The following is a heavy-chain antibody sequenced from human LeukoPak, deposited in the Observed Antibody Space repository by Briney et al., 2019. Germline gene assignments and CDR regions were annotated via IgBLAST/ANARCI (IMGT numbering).Heavy chain of an antibody. Sequence: PSETLSLTCAFYGGSISDYYWSWIRQPPGKGLEWIGEIYHSGSTDYNPSLKSRVTISVDTSKNQLSLKLTSVTAADTAVYYCARGIAVAGPQLSPNYYYYYGMDVWGQGTTVTVSS. CDR3: ARGIAVAGPQLSPNYYYYYGMDV. CDR2: IYHSGST. CDR1: GGSISDYY. D-gene: IGHD6-19*01. J-gene: IGHJ6*02. V-gene: IGHV4-34*01.